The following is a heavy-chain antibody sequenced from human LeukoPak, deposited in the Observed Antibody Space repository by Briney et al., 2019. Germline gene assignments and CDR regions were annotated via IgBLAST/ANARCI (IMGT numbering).Heavy chain of an antibody. Sequence: GASVKVSCKASGFTFTIYGFTWVRRAPGQGLEWMGWISAHNGDTRYAQKVQDRVTMTTDTSTSTAYMELRSLRSDDTAVYYCAREGYFGSGIDYYYGMDVWGQGTKVTVSS. CDR1: GFTFTIYG. V-gene: IGHV1-18*01. J-gene: IGHJ6*02. D-gene: IGHD3-10*01. CDR2: ISAHNGDT. CDR3: AREGYFGSGIDYYYGMDV.